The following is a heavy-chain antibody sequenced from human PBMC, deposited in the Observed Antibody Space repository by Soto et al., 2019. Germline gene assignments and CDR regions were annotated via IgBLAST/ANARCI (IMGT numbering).Heavy chain of an antibody. D-gene: IGHD4-17*01. V-gene: IGHV3-30*18. CDR1: GFPFSIYG. CDR2: ISYDGSNK. Sequence: SEGSLRLSCAASGFPFSIYGMHWVRQSPGKGLEWVAFISYDGSNKYYADSVKGRFTISRDNSKNTLYLQMNSLRAEDTAVYYCAKGGTIYGDYVGYWGQGTLVAVSS. CDR3: AKGGTIYGDYVGY. J-gene: IGHJ4*02.